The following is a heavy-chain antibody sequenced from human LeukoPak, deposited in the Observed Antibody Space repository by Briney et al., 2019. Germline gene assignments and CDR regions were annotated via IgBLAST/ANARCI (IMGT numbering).Heavy chain of an antibody. V-gene: IGHV3-11*01. D-gene: IGHD2-8*02. CDR3: AREVLRNWHFDL. CDR1: GFSFSDYY. J-gene: IGHJ2*01. Sequence: PGGSLRLSCAASGFSFSDYYMSWIRQAPGKGLEWVSYISSGGNSIHYADSVKGRFTISRDTAKNSLYLQLNSLRVEDTAVYYCAREVLRNWHFDLWGRGTLVTVSS. CDR2: ISSGGNSI.